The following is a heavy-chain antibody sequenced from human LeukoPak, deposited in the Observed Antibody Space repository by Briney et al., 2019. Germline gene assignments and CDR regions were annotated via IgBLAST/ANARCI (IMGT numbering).Heavy chain of an antibody. D-gene: IGHD1-26*01. CDR3: ARGVTSPLDAFDI. V-gene: IGHV4-59*01. J-gene: IGHJ3*02. CDR1: GGSISSYY. Sequence: SETLSLTCTVSGGSISSYYWTWIRQPPGKGLEWIGYMYYSESTKYNPSLKSRVTISVDMSKNEVSLKLSSVTAADTAVYYCARGVTSPLDAFDIWGQGTTVTVSS. CDR2: MYYSEST.